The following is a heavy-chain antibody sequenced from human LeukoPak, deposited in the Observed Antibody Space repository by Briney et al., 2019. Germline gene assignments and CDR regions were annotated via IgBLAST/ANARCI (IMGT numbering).Heavy chain of an antibody. J-gene: IGHJ4*02. CDR3: AREGSIVGATTRLGIDY. Sequence: SETLSLTCTVSGGSISSSSYYWGWIRQPPGKGLEWIGSIYYSGSTYYNPSLKSRVTISVDTSKNQFSLKLSSVAAADTAVYYCAREGSIVGATTRLGIDYWGQGTLVTVSS. CDR1: GGSISSSSYY. CDR2: IYYSGST. D-gene: IGHD1-26*01. V-gene: IGHV4-39*07.